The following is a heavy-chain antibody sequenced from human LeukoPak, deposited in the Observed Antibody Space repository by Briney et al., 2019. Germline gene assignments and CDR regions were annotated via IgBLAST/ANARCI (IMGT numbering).Heavy chain of an antibody. J-gene: IGHJ4*02. CDR2: INHSGST. CDR1: GGSFSGYY. CDR3: ARGEEWELLL. D-gene: IGHD1-26*01. V-gene: IGHV4-34*01. Sequence: SETLSLTCAVYGGSFSGYYWSWIRQPPGKGLEWIGEINHSGSTNYNPSLKSRVTISVDTSKNQFSLKLSSVTAADTAVYYCARGEEWELLLWGQGTLVTVSS.